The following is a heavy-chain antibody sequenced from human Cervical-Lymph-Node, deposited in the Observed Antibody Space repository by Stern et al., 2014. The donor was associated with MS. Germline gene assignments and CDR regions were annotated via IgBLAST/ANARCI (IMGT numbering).Heavy chain of an antibody. J-gene: IGHJ4*02. CDR1: GGSVSGGDYY. D-gene: IGHD6-19*01. CDR3: ARDFTVAGSFDY. CDR2: IDNSGTT. Sequence: QLQLQESGPGLVKPSQSLSLTCTVSGGSVSGGDYYWGWIRQPPGTGLEWMGYIDNSGTTYYNPAVKSRLTISIDTSKNQFSLRLTSMTAADTAVYYCARDFTVAGSFDYWGQGTLVTVSS. V-gene: IGHV4-30-4*01.